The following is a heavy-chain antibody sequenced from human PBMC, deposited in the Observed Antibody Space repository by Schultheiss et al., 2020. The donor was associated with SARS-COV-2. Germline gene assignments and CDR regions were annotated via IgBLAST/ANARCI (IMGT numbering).Heavy chain of an antibody. CDR1: GGSFSGYY. CDR2: IYYSGST. CDR3: AREPYSTGWYFDL. V-gene: IGHV4-59*12. J-gene: IGHJ2*01. D-gene: IGHD2-21*01. Sequence: SETLSLTCAVYGGSFSGYYWSWIRQPPGKGLEWIGYIYYSGSTNYNPSLKSRVTMSVDTSKNQFSLKLSSVTAADTAVYYCAREPYSTGWYFDLWGRGTLVTVSS.